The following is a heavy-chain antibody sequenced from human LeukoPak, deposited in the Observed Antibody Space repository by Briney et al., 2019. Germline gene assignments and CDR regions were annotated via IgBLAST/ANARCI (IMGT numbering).Heavy chain of an antibody. CDR1: GGTFSSYA. D-gene: IGHD3-10*01. Sequence: EASLKVSCKASGGTFSSYAISSVRQAPGQGLEWMGGIIPIFGTANYAQKFQGRVTITADESTSTAYMELSSLRSEDTAVYYCARDRYYYGSGSYLWYYYGMDVWGQGTTVTVSS. V-gene: IGHV1-69*13. CDR2: IIPIFGTA. J-gene: IGHJ6*02. CDR3: ARDRYYYGSGSYLWYYYGMDV.